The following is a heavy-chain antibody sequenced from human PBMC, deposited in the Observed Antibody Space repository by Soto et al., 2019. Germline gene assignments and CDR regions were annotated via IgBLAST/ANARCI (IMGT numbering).Heavy chain of an antibody. CDR2: IYYSGGT. D-gene: IGHD3-10*01. CDR1: GGSISNSANH. V-gene: IGHV4-31*03. CDR3: AKGVRGVPNWVDP. Sequence: QVQLQESGPGLVRPSQTLSLSCTVSGGSISNSANHWSWIRQHPGEGLEWIGYIYYSGGTYYSPSLKGRVTMSIDASKNQFSLKRSSVTAADTAVYYCAKGVRGVPNWVDPWGQGTLVTVSS. J-gene: IGHJ5*02.